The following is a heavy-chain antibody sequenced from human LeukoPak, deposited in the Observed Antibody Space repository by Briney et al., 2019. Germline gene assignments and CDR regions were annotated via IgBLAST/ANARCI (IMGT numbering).Heavy chain of an antibody. D-gene: IGHD2-21*02. V-gene: IGHV1-2*02. CDR3: ARVGPDCGGDCYSN. CDR1: GYTFTGYY. J-gene: IGHJ4*02. Sequence: GASVKVSCKTSGYTFTGYYIHWVRQAPGQGLEWMGGINGNTGSTNYAQKFQDRVAMTRDTSISTAYMDLNRRRSDDTAVYFCARVGPDCGGDCYSNWGQGTLVTVSS. CDR2: INGNTGST.